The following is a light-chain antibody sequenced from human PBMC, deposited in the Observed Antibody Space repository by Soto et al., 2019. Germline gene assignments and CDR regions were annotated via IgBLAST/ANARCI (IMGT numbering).Light chain of an antibody. J-gene: IGKJ5*01. CDR3: QQYDNWPIT. Sequence: EIALTQSPGTLSLSPGKRATLSCKSSQSISSSYLAWYQQRPGQAPRLIIYGASTRATAIPPRFSGSGSGTEFTLTISSLQSEDFAVYYCQQYDNWPITLGQGTRLEIK. CDR1: QSISSSY. CDR2: GAS. V-gene: IGKV3-15*01.